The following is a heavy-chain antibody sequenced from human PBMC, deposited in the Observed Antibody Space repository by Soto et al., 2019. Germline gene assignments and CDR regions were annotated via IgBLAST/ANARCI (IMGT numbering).Heavy chain of an antibody. CDR1: GCSLTTSGVG. J-gene: IGHJ6*02. CDR2: IYSYDDE. Sequence: SGPTLVNPTHPLTLTCTFSGCSLTTSGVGVGWIRQPPGKGLEWLSLIYSYDDERHSPSLKSRLTINKDTSKNQVVLIMTNMDPVDTATYYCVPSRMYVWGQGTTVTSP. V-gene: IGHV2-5*01. CDR3: VPSRMYV.